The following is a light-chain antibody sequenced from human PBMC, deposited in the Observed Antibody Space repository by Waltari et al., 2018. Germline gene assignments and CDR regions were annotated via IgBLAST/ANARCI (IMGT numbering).Light chain of an antibody. J-gene: IGKJ1*01. CDR1: QSVGGK. CDR2: GAS. CDR3: LQYNSWPRT. V-gene: IGKV3-15*01. Sequence: DIEICQSPSTLSASPGERATITCRASQSVGGKVAWDQQKLGKAPRALIFGASIRASGIPARFSGSGSGTEFTFTISSLESEDFAVYYCLQYNSWPRTFGQGTKVEV.